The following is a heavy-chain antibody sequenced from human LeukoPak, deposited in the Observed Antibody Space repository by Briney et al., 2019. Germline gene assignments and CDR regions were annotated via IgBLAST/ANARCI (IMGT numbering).Heavy chain of an antibody. J-gene: IGHJ5*02. D-gene: IGHD4-23*01. CDR3: TRRYGANSWWFDP. V-gene: IGHV3-73*01. Sequence: PGRSLRLSCAASGLIFSDSAMHWVRQASGKGLEWVGRIRSRPNNYATAYAASVKGRFTISRDDSKNTAYLQMNSLKIEDTAVYYCTRRYGANSWWFDPWGQGTLVTVSS. CDR1: GLIFSDSA. CDR2: IRSRPNNYAT.